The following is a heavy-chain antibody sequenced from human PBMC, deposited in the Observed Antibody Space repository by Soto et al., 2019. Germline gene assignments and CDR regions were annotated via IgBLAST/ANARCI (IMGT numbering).Heavy chain of an antibody. CDR2: IIPIFGTA. J-gene: IGHJ4*02. V-gene: IGHV1-69*13. D-gene: IGHD2-15*01. CDR3: ARGSPGSCSGRSCFDY. CDR1: GGTFSSYA. Sequence: SVKVSCKASGGTFSSYAISWVRQAPGQGLEWMGGIIPIFGTANYAQKFQGRVTITADESTSTAYMELSRLRSEDTAVYSCARGSPGSCSGRSCFDYWGQGTLVTVSS.